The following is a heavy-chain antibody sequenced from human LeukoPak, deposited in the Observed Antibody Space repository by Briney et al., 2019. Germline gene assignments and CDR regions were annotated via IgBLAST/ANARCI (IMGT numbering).Heavy chain of an antibody. J-gene: IGHJ5*02. D-gene: IGHD5-12*01. CDR3: ARCDVDIVATIGFDP. Sequence: SVTVSCTASGGTFSSYAISWVRQAPGQGLEWMGRGCPIFGIANYAQKFQGRVTITADKSTSTAYMELSSLRSEDTAVYYCARCDVDIVATIGFDPWGQGTLVTVSS. CDR1: GGTFSSYA. V-gene: IGHV1-69*04. CDR2: GCPIFGIA.